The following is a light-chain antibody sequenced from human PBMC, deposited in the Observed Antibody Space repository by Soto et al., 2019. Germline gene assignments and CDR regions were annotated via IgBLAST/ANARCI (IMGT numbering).Light chain of an antibody. V-gene: IGKV1-33*01. CDR2: DAS. J-gene: IGKJ3*01. CDR1: QDISKF. Sequence: DIQTNQSPSSLSASLGDRVSFTCQASQDISKFLNWYQHKPGQAPSLLIYDASKSHFGVPSRFSGSGSGTDFTFTISSLQPEDNATYYCQQYENRPYTFGPGTKVDI. CDR3: QQYENRPYT.